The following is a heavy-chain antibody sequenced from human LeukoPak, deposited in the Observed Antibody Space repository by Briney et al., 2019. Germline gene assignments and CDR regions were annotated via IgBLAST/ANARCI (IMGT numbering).Heavy chain of an antibody. Sequence: GGSLRLSCAASGFTFSSYAMSWVRQAPGKGLEWFSAISGSGGSTYYADSVKGRFTISGDNSKNTLYLQMNSLRAEDTAVYYCAKDIVTTGGYFDYWGQGTLVTVSS. J-gene: IGHJ4*02. V-gene: IGHV3-23*01. CDR1: GFTFSSYA. D-gene: IGHD4-11*01. CDR2: ISGSGGST. CDR3: AKDIVTTGGYFDY.